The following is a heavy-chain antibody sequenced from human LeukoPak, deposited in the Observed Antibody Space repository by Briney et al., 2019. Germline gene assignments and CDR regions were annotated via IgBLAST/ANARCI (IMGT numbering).Heavy chain of an antibody. CDR3: AREGHSSGRAAAFDY. D-gene: IGHD3-22*01. J-gene: IGHJ4*02. Sequence: PGTSLRLSCAASGFTFSKYVMHCVRQAPGKGLEWVALMSHDGITTPHPDSVKGRFTIPIDDSSTTLSLQLNSLTVEDTAVYYCAREGHSSGRAAAFDYWGQGTLVTVSS. V-gene: IGHV3-30*04. CDR1: GFTFSKYV. CDR2: MSHDGITT.